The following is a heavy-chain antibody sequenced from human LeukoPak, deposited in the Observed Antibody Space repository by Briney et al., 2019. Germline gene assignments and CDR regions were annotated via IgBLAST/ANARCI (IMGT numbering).Heavy chain of an antibody. J-gene: IGHJ4*02. CDR2: ISYDGSNK. Sequence: GASVKVSCKASGGTFSSYAMHWVRQAPGKGLEWVAVISYDGSNKYYADSVKGRFTISRDNSKNTLYLQMNSLRAEDTAVYYCARGDIVVVPAAILYWGQGTLVTVSS. D-gene: IGHD2-2*01. CDR1: GGTFSSYA. CDR3: ARGDIVVVPAAILY. V-gene: IGHV3-30-3*01.